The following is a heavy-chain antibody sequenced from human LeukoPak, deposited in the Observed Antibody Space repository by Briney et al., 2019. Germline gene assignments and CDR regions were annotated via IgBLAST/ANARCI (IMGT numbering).Heavy chain of an antibody. J-gene: IGHJ4*02. Sequence: SETLSLTCTVSGGSISSYYWSWIRQPPGKGLEWIGYIYYSGSTNYNPSLKSRVTISVDTSKNQFSLKLSSVTAADTAVYYCGRLTMVRGLWATTVLDYWGQGTLVTVSS. CDR3: GRLTMVRGLWATTVLDY. D-gene: IGHD3-10*01. V-gene: IGHV4-59*08. CDR1: GGSISSYY. CDR2: IYYSGST.